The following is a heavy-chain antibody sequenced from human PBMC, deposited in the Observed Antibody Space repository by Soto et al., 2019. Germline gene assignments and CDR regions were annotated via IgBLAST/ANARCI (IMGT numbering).Heavy chain of an antibody. J-gene: IGHJ4*02. D-gene: IGHD1-1*01. Sequence: QVQLVESGGGVVQPGRSLRLSCAASGFTFSYYGMHWVRQAPGKGLEWVAVIWYDGSNKYYADSVKGRFTISRDNSKNTLYLQMNSLRDEDTAVYYCARDLEGPFDYWGQGTLVTVSS. CDR1: GFTFSYYG. CDR2: IWYDGSNK. V-gene: IGHV3-33*01. CDR3: ARDLEGPFDY.